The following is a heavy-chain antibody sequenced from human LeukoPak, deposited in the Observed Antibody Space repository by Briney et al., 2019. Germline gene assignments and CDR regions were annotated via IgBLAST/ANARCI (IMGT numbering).Heavy chain of an antibody. CDR3: ARTTSMSYVGDAFDI. CDR2: IKRDGSAK. Sequence: GGSLRLSCAASGFTFSSYWMTWVRQAPGKGLEWVANIKRDGSAKYYVDSVKGRFTISRDNAKNSLYLQMNSLRAEDTAVYYCARTTSMSYVGDAFDIWGQGTMVTVSS. CDR1: GFTFSSYW. J-gene: IGHJ3*02. D-gene: IGHD1-26*01. V-gene: IGHV3-7*01.